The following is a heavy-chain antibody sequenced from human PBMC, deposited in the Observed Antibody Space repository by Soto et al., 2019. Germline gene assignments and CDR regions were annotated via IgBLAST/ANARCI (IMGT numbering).Heavy chain of an antibody. V-gene: IGHV4-34*01. D-gene: IGHD6-19*01. CDR2: INHSGST. J-gene: IGHJ6*02. CDR1: GGSFSGYY. CDR3: AFSGVAGRRYYYGMDV. Sequence: PSETLSLTCAVYGGSFSGYYWSWIRQPPGKGLEWIGEINHSGSTNYNPSLKSRVTISVDTSKNQFSLKLSSVTAADTAVYYCAFSGVAGRRYYYGMDVWGQGTTVTVSS.